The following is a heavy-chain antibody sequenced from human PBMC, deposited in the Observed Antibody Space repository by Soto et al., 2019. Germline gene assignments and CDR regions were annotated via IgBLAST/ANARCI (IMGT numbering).Heavy chain of an antibody. J-gene: IGHJ4*02. CDR3: ARDHGSGSYPNDY. Sequence: SLRLSCAASGFSFSSYAMHWVRQAPGKGLEWVAVISYDGSNKYYADSVKGRFTISRDNSKNTLYLQMNSLRAEDTAVYYCARDHGSGSYPNDYWGQGT. D-gene: IGHD3-10*01. V-gene: IGHV3-30-3*01. CDR1: GFSFSSYA. CDR2: ISYDGSNK.